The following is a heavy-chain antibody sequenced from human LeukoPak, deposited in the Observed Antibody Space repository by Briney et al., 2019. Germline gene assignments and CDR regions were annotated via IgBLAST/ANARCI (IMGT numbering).Heavy chain of an antibody. V-gene: IGHV3-30*04. CDR1: GFTFSSYA. CDR2: ISYDGSNK. D-gene: IGHD2-15*01. J-gene: IGHJ5*02. Sequence: GGSLRLSCAASGFTFSSYAMHWVRQAPGKGLEWVAVISYDGSNKYYADSVKGRFTISRDNSKNTLYLQMNSLRAEDTAVYYCARRVDATRWFDPWGQGTLVTVSS. CDR3: ARRVDATRWFDP.